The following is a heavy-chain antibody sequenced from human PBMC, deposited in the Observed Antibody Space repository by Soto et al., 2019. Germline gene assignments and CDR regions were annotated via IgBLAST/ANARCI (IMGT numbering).Heavy chain of an antibody. Sequence: QVQLQESGPGLVKPSGTLSLTCAVSGDSISSSKWWTWLRQPPGKGLEWIGDLLNSGTTNNNPSLKIRVTLSLNKSPNQFSLSLTSATDADTAFYYCAYSSGWYRHDVWGQGTSVTVSS. CDR2: LLNSGTT. D-gene: IGHD6-19*01. CDR1: GDSISSSKW. CDR3: AYSSGWYRHDV. J-gene: IGHJ3*01. V-gene: IGHV4-4*02.